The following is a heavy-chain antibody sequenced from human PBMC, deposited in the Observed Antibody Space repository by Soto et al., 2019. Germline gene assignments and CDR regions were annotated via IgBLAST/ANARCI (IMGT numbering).Heavy chain of an antibody. V-gene: IGHV3-15*01. J-gene: IGHJ3*02. CDR1: GFTFSNAW. D-gene: IGHD1-26*01. CDR3: TTDVGATHDAFDI. CDR2: IKSKTDGGTT. Sequence: GSLRLSFAASGFTFSNAWMSWVRQAPVKGLEWVGRIKSKTDGGTTDYAAPVKGRFTISRDDSKNTLYLQMNSLKTEDTAVYYCTTDVGATHDAFDISGQRTIVTF.